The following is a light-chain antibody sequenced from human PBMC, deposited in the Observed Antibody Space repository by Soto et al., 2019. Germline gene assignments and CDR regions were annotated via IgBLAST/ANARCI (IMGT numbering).Light chain of an antibody. CDR2: DKN. J-gene: IGLJ1*01. CDR3: QSYDSSLSGYV. CDR1: SSNIGAGYG. V-gene: IGLV1-40*01. Sequence: QSVLTQPPSVSGAPGQRVTISCTGSSSNIGAGYGVHWYQQLPGTAPQLLIYDKNNRPSGVPDRFSGSKSGTSASLAITGLQAEDEADYYCQSYDSSLSGYVFGTGTKVTVL.